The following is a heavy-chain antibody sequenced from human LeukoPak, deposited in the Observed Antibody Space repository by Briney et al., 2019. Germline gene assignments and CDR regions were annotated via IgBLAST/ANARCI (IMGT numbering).Heavy chain of an antibody. J-gene: IGHJ4*02. D-gene: IGHD1-26*01. CDR1: GFTFSSYS. V-gene: IGHV3-49*04. CDR2: IRSKAYGGTT. Sequence: GGSLRLSCAASGFTFSSYSMHWVRQAPGKGLEWVGFIRSKAYGGTTEYAASVKGRFTISRDDSKSIAYLQMNSLKTEDTAVYYCTRARRAYYFDYWGQGTLVTVSS. CDR3: TRARRAYYFDY.